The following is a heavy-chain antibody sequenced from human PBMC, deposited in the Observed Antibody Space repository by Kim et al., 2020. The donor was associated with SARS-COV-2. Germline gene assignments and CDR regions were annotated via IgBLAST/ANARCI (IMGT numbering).Heavy chain of an antibody. V-gene: IGHV3-11*06. J-gene: IGHJ5*02. D-gene: IGHD3-9*01. CDR3: ARVSDYDILTGYWFDP. CDR2: ISSSSSYT. Sequence: GGSLRLSCAASGFTFSDYYMSWIRQAPGKGLEWVSYISSSSSYTNYADSVKGRFTISRDNAKNSLYLQMNSLRAEDTAVYYCARVSDYDILTGYWFDPWGQGTLVTVSS. CDR1: GFTFSDYY.